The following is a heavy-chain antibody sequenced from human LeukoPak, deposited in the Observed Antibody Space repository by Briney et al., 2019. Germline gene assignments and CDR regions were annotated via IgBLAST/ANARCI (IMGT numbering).Heavy chain of an antibody. CDR2: INAGNGNT. CDR1: GYTFTGYY. Sequence: ASVKVSCKASGYTFTGYYMHWVRQAPGQRLEWMGWINAGNGNTKYSQKFQGRVTITRDTSASTAYMELSSLRSEDTAVYYCARGGGYCSSTSCFLLGHWGQGTLVTVSS. D-gene: IGHD2-2*01. CDR3: ARGGGYCSSTSCFLLGH. J-gene: IGHJ4*02. V-gene: IGHV1-3*01.